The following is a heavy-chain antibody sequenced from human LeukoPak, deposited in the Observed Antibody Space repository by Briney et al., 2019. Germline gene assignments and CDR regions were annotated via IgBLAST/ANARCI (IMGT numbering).Heavy chain of an antibody. CDR1: GFTFSSYA. V-gene: IGHV3-23*01. J-gene: IGHJ4*02. CDR2: ISGSGGST. D-gene: IGHD2-15*01. Sequence: GGSLRLSCAASGFTFSSYAMGWVRQAPGKGLEWVSAISGSGGSTYYADSVKGRFTISRDNSKNTLYLQMNSLRAEDTAVYYCAKTPGKRCSGGSCYLFDYWGQGTLVTVSS. CDR3: AKTPGKRCSGGSCYLFDY.